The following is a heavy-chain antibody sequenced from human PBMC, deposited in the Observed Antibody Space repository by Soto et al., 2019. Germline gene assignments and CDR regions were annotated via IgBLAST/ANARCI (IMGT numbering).Heavy chain of an antibody. J-gene: IGHJ6*02. Sequence: QVHLVQSGLEVRKPGASVRLSCKASGYTFTSHGISWVRQAPGQGLEWVGWISPFNGRRDIGDSFQGRVSMSPDTGSAYREVRGLRFDDTAIYFCGRCIQPSVPSATDVWGQGTTVIVSS. V-gene: IGHV1-18*01. CDR1: GYTFTSHG. D-gene: IGHD1-1*01. CDR2: ISPFNGRR. CDR3: GRCIQPSVPSATDV.